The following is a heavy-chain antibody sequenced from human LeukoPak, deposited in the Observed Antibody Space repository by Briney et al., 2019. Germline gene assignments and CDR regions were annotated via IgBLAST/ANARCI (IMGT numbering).Heavy chain of an antibody. Sequence: PSETLSLTCTVSGGSISNYYWSWTRQPAGKGLEWIAIIYTSGTTKYSPSLKSRVAMSVDTSKNQFSLKLSSVTAADTAVYYCARHTKNYYYYMDVWGKGTTVTVSS. CDR2: IYTSGTT. J-gene: IGHJ6*03. V-gene: IGHV4-4*07. CDR1: GGSISNYY. CDR3: ARHTKNYYYYMDV. D-gene: IGHD2-2*01.